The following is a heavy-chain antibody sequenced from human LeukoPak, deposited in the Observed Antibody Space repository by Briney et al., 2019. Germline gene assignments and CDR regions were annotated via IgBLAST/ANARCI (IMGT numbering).Heavy chain of an antibody. CDR1: GITLNNYG. V-gene: IGHV3-23*01. J-gene: IGHJ4*02. CDR3: AKRGVVIRVILVGFHKEAYYFES. CDR2: ISDSGGST. Sequence: TGGSLRLSCAVSGITLNNYGMTWVRQAPGKGLEWVAGISDSGGSTKYADSVKGRFTTSRDNPKNTLYLQMNSLRAEDTAVYFCAKRGVVIRVILVGFHKEAYYFESWGQGALVTVSS. D-gene: IGHD3/OR15-3a*01.